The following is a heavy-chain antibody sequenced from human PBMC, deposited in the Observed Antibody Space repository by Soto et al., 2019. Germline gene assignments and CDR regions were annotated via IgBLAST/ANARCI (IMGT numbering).Heavy chain of an antibody. Sequence: PGGSLRLSCAASGFTFSSYAMSWVRQAPGKGLEWVSAISGSGGSTYYADSVKGRFTISRDNSKNTLYLQMNSLRAEDTAVYYCAKSNLILEVTAMVPLYYCAQRTLVTVSS. D-gene: IGHD2-21*02. CDR2: ISGSGGST. CDR3: AKSNLILEVTAMVPLYY. V-gene: IGHV3-23*01. J-gene: IGHJ4*01. CDR1: GFTFSSYA.